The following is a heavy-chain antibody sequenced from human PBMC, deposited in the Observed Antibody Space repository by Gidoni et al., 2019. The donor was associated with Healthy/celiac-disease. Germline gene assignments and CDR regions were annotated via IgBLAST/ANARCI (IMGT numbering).Heavy chain of an antibody. CDR2: ISYDGSNK. CDR1: GFTFSSYA. CDR3: ARDFPYHCSGGSCYSDDY. D-gene: IGHD2-15*01. V-gene: IGHV3-30-3*01. Sequence: QVQLVESGGGLVQPGRSLRPSCAASGFTFSSYAMHWVRQAPGKGLEWVAVISYDGSNKYYADSVKGQFTISRDNSKNTLYLQMNSLRAEDTAVYYCARDFPYHCSGGSCYSDDYWGQGTLVTVSS. J-gene: IGHJ4*02.